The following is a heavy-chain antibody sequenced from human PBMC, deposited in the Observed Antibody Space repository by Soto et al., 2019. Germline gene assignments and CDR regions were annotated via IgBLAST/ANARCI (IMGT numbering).Heavy chain of an antibody. J-gene: IGHJ4*02. CDR1: GYTFNTYG. CDR3: ARDVGYCSSSTCLIDH. V-gene: IGHV1-18*01. D-gene: IGHD2-2*01. CDR2: ISTFNGGT. Sequence: ASVKVSCKASGYTFNTYGISWVRQAPGQGLEWMGWISTFNGGTRYAQKFQARVTVTTDTSTTTGYMELRSLRSDDTAVYYCARDVGYCSSSTCLIDHWGQGTLVTVSS.